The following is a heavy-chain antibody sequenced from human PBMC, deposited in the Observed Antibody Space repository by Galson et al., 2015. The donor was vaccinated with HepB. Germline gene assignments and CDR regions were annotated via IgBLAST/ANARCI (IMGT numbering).Heavy chain of an antibody. Sequence: SLRVSCAASGFTFSSYWMHWVRQAPGQGLVWVSRIISDGGSTSYADFVKGRVTISRDKAKNTLYLQMNSLRAEDTAVYYCARDTYYDSSGYYYGGVVYWGQGTLVTVSS. D-gene: IGHD3-22*01. J-gene: IGHJ4*02. CDR2: IISDGGST. V-gene: IGHV3-74*01. CDR1: GFTFSSYW. CDR3: ARDTYYDSSGYYYGGVVY.